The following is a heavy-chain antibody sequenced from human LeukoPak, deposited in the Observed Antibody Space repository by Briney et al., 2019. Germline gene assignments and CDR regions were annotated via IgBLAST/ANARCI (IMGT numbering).Heavy chain of an antibody. CDR2: IDPGDSYT. J-gene: IGHJ4*02. Sequence: GESLRISCKGSGYSFATYWISWVRQMPGKGLEWMGRIDPGDSYTDYSPSFQGHVTISGDKSISTAYLHWTSLKASDTALYYCARLSKGDYYGSGRYLDYWGQGALVTVSS. CDR1: GYSFATYW. V-gene: IGHV5-10-1*01. CDR3: ARLSKGDYYGSGRYLDY. D-gene: IGHD3-10*01.